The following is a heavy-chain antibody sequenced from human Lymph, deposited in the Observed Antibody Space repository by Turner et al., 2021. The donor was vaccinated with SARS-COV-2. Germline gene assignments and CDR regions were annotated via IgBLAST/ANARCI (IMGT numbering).Heavy chain of an antibody. CDR3: ARGRLDSFGGGYYSWFDP. V-gene: IGHV1-69*04. D-gene: IGHD1-26*01. CDR1: GVPFSSYA. Sequence: QVQLVQSGAEVTKPGSSVKLSCKASGVPFSSYAINWVRQAPGQGLEWMGRIIPILGIANYAQKCQGRVTITADKSTSTAYMELSSLRSEDTAVYDCARGRLDSFGGGYYSWFDPWGQGTLVTVSS. CDR2: IIPILGIA. J-gene: IGHJ5*02.